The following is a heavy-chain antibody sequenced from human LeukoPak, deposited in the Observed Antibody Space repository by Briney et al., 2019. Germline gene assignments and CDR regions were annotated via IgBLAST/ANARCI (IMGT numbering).Heavy chain of an antibody. V-gene: IGHV4-34*01. D-gene: IGHD3-10*01. J-gene: IGHJ4*02. Sequence: SETLSLTCAVYGGSFSGYYWSWIRQPPGKGLEWIGEINRSGSTNYNPSLKSRVTISVDTSKNQFSLKLSSVTAADTAVYYCARGLTYYYGSGSYERHYFDYWGQGTLVTVSS. CDR3: ARGLTYYYGSGSYERHYFDY. CDR2: INRSGST. CDR1: GGSFSGYY.